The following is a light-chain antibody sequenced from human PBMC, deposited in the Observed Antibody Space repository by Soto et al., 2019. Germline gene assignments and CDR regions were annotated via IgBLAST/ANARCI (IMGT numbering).Light chain of an antibody. V-gene: IGKV1-39*01. CDR3: QQSYSTFYT. Sequence: DIQMTQSPSSLSASVGDRVTITCRASQSISSYLNWYQQKPGKAPKLVIYAASSLESGVPSRFSVSGSGTDFTLTISSLQHEDFATYYCQQSYSTFYTFGQGTKLEIK. CDR1: QSISSY. CDR2: AAS. J-gene: IGKJ2*01.